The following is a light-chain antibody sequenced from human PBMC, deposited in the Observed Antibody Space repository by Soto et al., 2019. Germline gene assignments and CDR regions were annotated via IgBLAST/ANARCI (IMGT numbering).Light chain of an antibody. CDR3: QQYNSYTWT. CDR1: QSVTNN. V-gene: IGKV3-15*01. CDR2: VAS. J-gene: IGKJ1*01. Sequence: EIVMTQSPATLSVSPGERVTLSCRASQSVTNNLAWYQQKPGQTPRLLIYVASTRAPGIPARFSGSGSGTEFTLTISSLQPDDFATYYCQQYNSYTWTFGQGTKVDIK.